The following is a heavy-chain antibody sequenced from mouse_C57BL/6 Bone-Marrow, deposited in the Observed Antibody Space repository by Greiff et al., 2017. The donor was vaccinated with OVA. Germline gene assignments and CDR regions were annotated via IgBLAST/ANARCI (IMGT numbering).Heavy chain of an antibody. D-gene: IGHD2-14*01. J-gene: IGHJ1*03. CDR2: IYPGDGDI. V-gene: IGHV1-82*01. Sequence: VKLMESGPELVKPGASVKISCKASGYAFSSSWMNWVKQRPGKGLEWIGRIYPGDGDINYNGKFKGKATLTADKSSSTAYMPLSSLTSEDSAVYFGGRHYRDFDGWGTGTTVTVSS. CDR3: GRHYRDFDG. CDR1: GYAFSSSW.